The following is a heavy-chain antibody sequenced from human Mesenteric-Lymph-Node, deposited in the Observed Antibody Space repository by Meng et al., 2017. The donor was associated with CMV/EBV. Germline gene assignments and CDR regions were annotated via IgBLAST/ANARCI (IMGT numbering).Heavy chain of an antibody. J-gene: IGHJ4*02. V-gene: IGHV1-2*02. Sequence: ASVKVSCKASGGTFTGYYMHWVRQAPGQGPEWMGWIKPNDGGTKYPQKFQGRVTMTRDTSISTAYLELSRLRSDDTAVYYCAREGFYDSSGPLDYWGQGTLVTVSS. D-gene: IGHD3-22*01. CDR1: GGTFTGYY. CDR2: IKPNDGGT. CDR3: AREGFYDSSGPLDY.